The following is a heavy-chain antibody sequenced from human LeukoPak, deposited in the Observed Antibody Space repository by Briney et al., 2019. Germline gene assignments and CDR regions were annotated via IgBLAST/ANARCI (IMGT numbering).Heavy chain of an antibody. CDR3: ARDNGISIFGVLNY. Sequence: GGSLRLSCAASGFTFSSYGMHWVRQAPGKGLEWVAFIRYDGSNKYYADSVKGRFTISRDNSKNTLYLQMNSLRVEDTAVYYCARDNGISIFGVLNYWGQGTLVTVSS. CDR2: IRYDGSNK. D-gene: IGHD3-3*01. CDR1: GFTFSSYG. V-gene: IGHV3-30*02. J-gene: IGHJ4*02.